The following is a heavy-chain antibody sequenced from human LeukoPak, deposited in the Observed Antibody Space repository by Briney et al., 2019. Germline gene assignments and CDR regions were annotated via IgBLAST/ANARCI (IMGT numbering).Heavy chain of an antibody. D-gene: IGHD3-16*01. CDR2: ISWNSGSI. J-gene: IGHJ5*02. Sequence: GGSLRLSCAASGFTFDDYAMHWVRQAPGKGLEWVSGISWNSGSIGYADSVKGRFTISRDNSKNTLYLQMNSLRAEDTAVYYCAKDQSRSFGGSSNWFDPWGQGTLVTVSS. CDR1: GFTFDDYA. V-gene: IGHV3-9*01. CDR3: AKDQSRSFGGSSNWFDP.